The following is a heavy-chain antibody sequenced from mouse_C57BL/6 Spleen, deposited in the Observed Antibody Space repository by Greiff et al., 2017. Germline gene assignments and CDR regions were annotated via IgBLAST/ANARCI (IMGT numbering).Heavy chain of an antibody. V-gene: IGHV1-80*01. D-gene: IGHD4-1*01. CDR2: IYPGDGDT. CDR1: GYAFSSYW. CDR3: ARSGLGRVYAMDY. Sequence: QVHVKQSGAELVKPGASVKISCKASGYAFSSYWMNWVKQRPGKGLEWIGQIYPGDGDTNYNGKFKGKATLTADKSSSTAYMQLSSLTSEDSAVYFCARSGLGRVYAMDYWGQGTSVTVSS. J-gene: IGHJ4*01.